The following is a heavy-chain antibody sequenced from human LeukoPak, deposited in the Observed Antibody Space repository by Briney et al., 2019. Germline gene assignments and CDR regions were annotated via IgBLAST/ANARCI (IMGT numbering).Heavy chain of an antibody. J-gene: IGHJ4*02. Sequence: SETLSLTCTVSGGSISSYYWSWIRQPAGKGLEWIGRIYTSGSTNYNPSLKSRVTMSVGTSKNQFSLKLSSVTAADTAVYYCARTGSSWYSGDYFDYWGQGTLVTVSS. CDR3: ARTGSSWYSGDYFDY. CDR1: GGSISSYY. D-gene: IGHD6-13*01. V-gene: IGHV4-4*07. CDR2: IYTSGST.